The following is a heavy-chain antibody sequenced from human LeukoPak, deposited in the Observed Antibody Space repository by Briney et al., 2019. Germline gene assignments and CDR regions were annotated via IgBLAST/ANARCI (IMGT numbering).Heavy chain of an antibody. V-gene: IGHV1-69*05. Sequence: GASVKVSCKASGGTFSSSAISWVRQAPGQGLEWMGGIIPIFGTANYAQKFQGRVTITTDESTSTAYMELSSLRSEDTAVYYCARGPLVTIFGVVTPHYYYMDVWGKGTTVTVSS. CDR2: IIPIFGTA. J-gene: IGHJ6*03. CDR1: GGTFSSSA. D-gene: IGHD3-3*01. CDR3: ARGPLVTIFGVVTPHYYYMDV.